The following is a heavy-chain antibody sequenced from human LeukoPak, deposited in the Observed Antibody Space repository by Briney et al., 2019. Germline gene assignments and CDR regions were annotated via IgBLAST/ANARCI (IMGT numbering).Heavy chain of an antibody. J-gene: IGHJ4*02. CDR1: GFTFSSYE. CDR3: ARRYCSGGSCYFRYFDY. CDR2: ISSSGSTI. D-gene: IGHD2-15*01. V-gene: IGHV3-48*03. Sequence: GGSLRLSCAASGFTFSSYEMNWVRQAPGKGLEWVSYISSSGSTIYYADSVKGRFTISRDNAKNSLYLQMNSLRAEDTAVYYCARRYCSGGSCYFRYFDYWGQETLVTVSS.